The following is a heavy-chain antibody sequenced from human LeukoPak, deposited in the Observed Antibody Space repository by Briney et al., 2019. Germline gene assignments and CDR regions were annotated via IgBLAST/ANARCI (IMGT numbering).Heavy chain of an antibody. CDR3: ARDSTNCTNGVCYLGY. D-gene: IGHD2-8*01. V-gene: IGHV1-18*01. Sequence: ASVKVSCKASGYTSTSYGISWVRQAPGQGLEWMGWISAYNGNTNYAQKLQGRVTMTTDTSTSTAYMELRSLRSDDTAVYYCARDSTNCTNGVCYLGYWGQGTLVTVSS. CDR2: ISAYNGNT. CDR1: GYTSTSYG. J-gene: IGHJ4*02.